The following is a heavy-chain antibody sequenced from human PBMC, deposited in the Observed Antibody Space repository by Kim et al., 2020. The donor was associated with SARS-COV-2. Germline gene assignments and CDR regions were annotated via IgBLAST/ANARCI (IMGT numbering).Heavy chain of an antibody. CDR3: ATEGYSGSPVGFDP. V-gene: IGHV1-24*01. CDR2: FDPEDGET. J-gene: IGHJ5*02. CDR1: GYTLTELS. D-gene: IGHD1-26*01. Sequence: ASVKVSCKVSGYTLTELSMHWVRQAPGKGLEWMGGFDPEDGETIYAQKFQGRVTMTEDTSTDTAYMELSSLRSEDTAVYYCATEGYSGSPVGFDPWGQGTLVTVSS.